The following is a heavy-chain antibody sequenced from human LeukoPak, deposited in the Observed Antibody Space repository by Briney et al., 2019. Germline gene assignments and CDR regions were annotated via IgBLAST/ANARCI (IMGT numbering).Heavy chain of an antibody. J-gene: IGHJ4*02. V-gene: IGHV1-18*01. Sequence: ASVEVCCKAAGYTFTSYGMSGVREAPGHGVGWMGGISAYNRNTIYARKLQGRVTMTADTSTSTAYMEPRSLRSDDTAVDYCARSGIAVAGTIFDYWGQGTLVTVSS. D-gene: IGHD6-19*01. CDR1: GYTFTSYG. CDR2: ISAYNRNT. CDR3: ARSGIAVAGTIFDY.